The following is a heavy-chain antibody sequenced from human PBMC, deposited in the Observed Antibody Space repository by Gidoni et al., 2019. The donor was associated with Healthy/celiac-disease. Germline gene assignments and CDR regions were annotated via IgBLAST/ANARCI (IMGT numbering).Heavy chain of an antibody. Sequence: QVQLQESGPGLVKPSDTLSLTCAVSGYSISSSNWWGWIRQPPGKGLEWIGYIYYSGSTYYNPSLKSRVTMSVDTSKNQFSLKPSSVTAVDTAVYYCARKAGYSSSWGAFDIWGQGTMVTVSS. CDR1: GYSISSSNW. CDR3: ARKAGYSSSWGAFDI. V-gene: IGHV4-28*01. CDR2: IYYSGST. D-gene: IGHD6-13*01. J-gene: IGHJ3*02.